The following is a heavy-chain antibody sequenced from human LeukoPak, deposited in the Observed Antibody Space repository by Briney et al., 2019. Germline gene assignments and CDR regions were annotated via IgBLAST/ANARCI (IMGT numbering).Heavy chain of an antibody. Sequence: GGSLRLSCEGSGFTFNLYAMMWVRQAPGKGLEWVSAVGGSGGVTQYADSVKGRFTISRDNSRNTLYLQMNSLRAEDTAVYYCAASRTVTLYYFDYWGQGTLVTVSS. CDR3: AASRTVTLYYFDY. D-gene: IGHD4-11*01. J-gene: IGHJ4*02. CDR2: VGGSGGVT. V-gene: IGHV3-23*01. CDR1: GFTFNLYA.